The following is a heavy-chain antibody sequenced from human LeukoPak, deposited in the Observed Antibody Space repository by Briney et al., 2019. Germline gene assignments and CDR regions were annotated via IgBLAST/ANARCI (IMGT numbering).Heavy chain of an antibody. J-gene: IGHJ6*02. D-gene: IGHD5-24*01. CDR1: GYTFTSYD. CDR2: INPNSGGT. CDR3: ARDKITPIDYYYYGMDV. V-gene: IGHV1-2*02. Sequence: ASVKVSCKASGYTFTSYDINWVRQATGQGLEWMGWINPNSGGTNYAQKFQGRVTMTRDTSISTAYMELSRLRSDDTAVYYCARDKITPIDYYYYGMDVWGQGTTVTVSS.